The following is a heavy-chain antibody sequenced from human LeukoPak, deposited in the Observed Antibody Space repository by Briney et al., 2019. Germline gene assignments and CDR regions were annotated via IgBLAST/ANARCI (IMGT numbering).Heavy chain of an antibody. D-gene: IGHD2-2*01. J-gene: IGHJ5*02. CDR3: AKGPNPYCSSTSCYAP. V-gene: IGHV3-43*02. Sequence: PGGSLRLSCAASGFTFDDYAMHWGRQAPGKGLEWVSLISGDGGSTYYADSVKGRFTISRDNSKNSLYLQMNSLRTEDTALYYCAKGPNPYCSSTSCYAPWGQGTLVTVSS. CDR1: GFTFDDYA. CDR2: ISGDGGST.